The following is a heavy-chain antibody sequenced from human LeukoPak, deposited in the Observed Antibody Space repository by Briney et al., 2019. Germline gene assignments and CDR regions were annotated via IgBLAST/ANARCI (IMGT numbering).Heavy chain of an antibody. J-gene: IGHJ4*02. CDR1: GYTFTGYY. D-gene: IGHD3-22*01. CDR2: INPNSGGT. CDR3: ARDIYDSSGYLGIDY. Sequence: ASVKVSCKASGYTFTGYYMHWVRQAPGQGLEWMGWINPNSGGTNYAQKFQGRVTMTRDTSISTAYMELSRLRSDDTAVYYCARDIYDSSGYLGIDYWGQGTLVTVSS. V-gene: IGHV1-2*02.